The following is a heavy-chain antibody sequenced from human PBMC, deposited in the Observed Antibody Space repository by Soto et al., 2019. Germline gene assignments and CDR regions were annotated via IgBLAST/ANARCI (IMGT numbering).Heavy chain of an antibody. CDR3: PRIPKTLGYCSGGSCLNYFDY. CDR2: IYYSGST. Sequence: QVQLQESGPGLVKPSQTLSLTCTVSGGSISSGGYYWSWIRQHPGKGLEWIGYIYYSGSTYYNPSLKSRVTISVDTSKNQFSLKLSSVTAADTAVYYCPRIPKTLGYCSGGSCLNYFDYWGQGTLVTVSS. CDR1: GGSISSGGYY. J-gene: IGHJ4*02. V-gene: IGHV4-31*03. D-gene: IGHD2-15*01.